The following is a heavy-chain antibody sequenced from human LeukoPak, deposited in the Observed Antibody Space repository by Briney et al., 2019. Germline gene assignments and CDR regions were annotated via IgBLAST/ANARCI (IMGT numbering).Heavy chain of an antibody. D-gene: IGHD3-22*01. J-gene: IGHJ3*02. V-gene: IGHV3-49*04. CDR2: SRSKAYGGTT. Sequence: GGSLRLSCTASGFTFGDYAMSWVRQAPGKGLEWVGFSRSKAYGGTTEYAASVKGRFTISRDDSKSIAYLQMNSLKTEDTAVYYCTRDLETYYYDSSGYDAFDIWGQGTMVTVSS. CDR1: GFTFGDYA. CDR3: TRDLETYYYDSSGYDAFDI.